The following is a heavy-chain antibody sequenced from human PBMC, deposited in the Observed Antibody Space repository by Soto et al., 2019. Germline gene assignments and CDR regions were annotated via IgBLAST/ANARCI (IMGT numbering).Heavy chain of an antibody. J-gene: IGHJ5*02. CDR2: IDHSGSA. D-gene: IGHD5-12*01. CDR1: GGSFSAYY. CDR3: ARAVSGYTGYDYNWFDP. V-gene: IGHV4-34*01. Sequence: PSETLSLTCAVYGGSFSAYYWTWIRQPPGKGLEWIGEIDHSGSARYNSSLESRVTISVDTSKNQFSLRLNSVTAADTAVYYCARAVSGYTGYDYNWFDPWGQGTLVTVSS.